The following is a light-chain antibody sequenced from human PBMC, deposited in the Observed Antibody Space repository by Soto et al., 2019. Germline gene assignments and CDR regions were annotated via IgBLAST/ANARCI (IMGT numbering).Light chain of an antibody. CDR3: QQSYSTPYT. J-gene: IGKJ2*01. V-gene: IGKV1-39*01. CDR1: QSISSY. Sequence: DIQMTQSPSSLSASVRDRVTMTCRASQSISSYLNWYHHKPGKAPKLLIYAAYTLESGVPSRSSGSGSGTVFTLTISSLQPEDFGTYYCQQSYSTPYTFGQGTKVDIK. CDR2: AAY.